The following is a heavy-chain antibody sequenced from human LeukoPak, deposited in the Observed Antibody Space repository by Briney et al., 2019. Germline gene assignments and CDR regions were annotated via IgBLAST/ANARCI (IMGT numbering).Heavy chain of an antibody. D-gene: IGHD2-15*01. Sequence: SETLSLTCTVSGGSINNYYWSWIRQPAGKGLEWIGRIYTRGSTNYNPSLKSRVTMSVNTSKNQFSLKLSSVTAADTAVYYCARGRYCSADICSGGDAFDIWGQGTMVSVSS. V-gene: IGHV4-4*07. J-gene: IGHJ3*02. CDR2: IYTRGST. CDR1: GGSINNYY. CDR3: ARGRYCSADICSGGDAFDI.